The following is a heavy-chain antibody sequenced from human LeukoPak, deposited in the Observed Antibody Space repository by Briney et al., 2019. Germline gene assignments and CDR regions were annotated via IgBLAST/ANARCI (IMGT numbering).Heavy chain of an antibody. CDR3: ARGRRVIQLWPSLNWFDP. J-gene: IGHJ5*02. CDR2: IYHSGSP. CDR1: GGSISSNNW. Sequence: SETLSLTCAVSGGSISSNNWWGWVRQPPGKGLEWIGEIYHSGSPNYNPSLKSRVTISVDTSKNQFSLKLSSVTAADTAVYYCARGRRVIQLWPSLNWFDPWGQGTLVTVSS. V-gene: IGHV4-4*02. D-gene: IGHD5-18*01.